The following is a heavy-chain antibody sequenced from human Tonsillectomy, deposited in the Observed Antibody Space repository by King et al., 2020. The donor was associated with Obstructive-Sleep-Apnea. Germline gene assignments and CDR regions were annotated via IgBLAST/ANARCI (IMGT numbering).Heavy chain of an antibody. CDR3: ARALVSSFAQGYYGMDV. D-gene: IGHD6-6*01. CDR2: IYSDGSST. CDR1: GFTFSSYW. V-gene: IGHV3-74*01. Sequence: VQLVESGGGLVQPGGSLRLSCAASGFTFSSYWMHWVRQAPGKGLVWISRIYSDGSSTNYADSVKGRFTISRDNAKNTLYLQMNSLRAEDTAVYYCARALVSSFAQGYYGMDVWGQGTTVTVSS. J-gene: IGHJ6*02.